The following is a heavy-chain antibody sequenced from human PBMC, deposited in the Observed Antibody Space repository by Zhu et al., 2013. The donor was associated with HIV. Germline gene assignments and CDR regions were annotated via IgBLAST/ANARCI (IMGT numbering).Heavy chain of an antibody. CDR1: GFTFTSSA. V-gene: IGHV1-58*01. CDR2: IVVGSGNT. D-gene: IGHD3-22*01. Sequence: QMQLVQSGPEVKKPGTSVKVSCKASGFTFTSSAVQWVRQARGQRLEWIGWIVVGSGNTNYAQKFQERVTITRDMSTSTAYMELSSLRSEDTAVYYCAAVRYYYDSRSAFDIWGQGTMVTVSS. J-gene: IGHJ3*02. CDR3: AAVRYYYDSRSAFDI.